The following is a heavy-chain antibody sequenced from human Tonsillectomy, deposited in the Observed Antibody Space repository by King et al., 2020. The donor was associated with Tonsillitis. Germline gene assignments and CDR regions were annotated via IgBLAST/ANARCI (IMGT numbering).Heavy chain of an antibody. CDR3: ARGDTVSTSPDF. V-gene: IGHV3-13*01. J-gene: IGHJ4*02. D-gene: IGHD5/OR15-5a*01. Sequence: QLVQSGGGLVQPGGSLRLSCAASGFTFSNHDMHWVRQRPGKGLEWVSAIGTAGDTYYPASVKGRFTISRQNDKNSLYLQMNSLRAEDTAMYYCARGDTVSTSPDFWGQGTLVAVSS. CDR1: GFTFSNHD. CDR2: IGTAGDT.